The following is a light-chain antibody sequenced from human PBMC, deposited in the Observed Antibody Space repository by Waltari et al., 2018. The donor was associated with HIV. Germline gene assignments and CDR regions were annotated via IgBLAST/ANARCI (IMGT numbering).Light chain of an antibody. Sequence: IVMTHSPDSLVVSLGERATINCKASQSVLHSSNRNNYLAWYQQKPGQPPKLLIYWASSRGSGVPDRFSGSGSGTDFTLTISSLQAEDVAVYYCQQYFSNPRTFGQGTKVEIK. CDR3: QQYFSNPRT. CDR1: QSVLHSSNRNNY. CDR2: WAS. V-gene: IGKV4-1*01. J-gene: IGKJ1*01.